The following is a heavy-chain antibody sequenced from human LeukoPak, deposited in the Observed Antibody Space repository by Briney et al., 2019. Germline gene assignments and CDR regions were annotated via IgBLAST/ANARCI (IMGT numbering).Heavy chain of an antibody. V-gene: IGHV4-38-2*01. CDR3: ARYDSRGSASTKFDY. CDR1: GYSLGKNYY. Sequence: SETLSLTCAVSGYSLGKNYYWGWIRQSPGKGLEWVGRIYGRASTSYNPSLMNRVTMSVDTSKNHFSLQLTSVTAADTAVYYCARYDSRGSASTKFDYWGPGIQVTVSS. J-gene: IGHJ4*02. D-gene: IGHD3-3*01. CDR2: IYGRAST.